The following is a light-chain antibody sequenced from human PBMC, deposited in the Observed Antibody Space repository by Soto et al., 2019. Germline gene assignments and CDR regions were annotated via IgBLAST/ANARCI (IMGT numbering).Light chain of an antibody. CDR3: SSYAGSNNPYV. J-gene: IGLJ1*01. CDR2: EVS. Sequence: QSALTQPASVSGSPGQSITISCTGTSSDVGGYNHVSWYQQHPGKAPKLIIYEVSKRPSGVPDRFSGSKSGNTASLTVSGLQAEDEADYYCSSYAGSNNPYVFGTGTKLTVL. CDR1: SSDVGGYNH. V-gene: IGLV2-8*01.